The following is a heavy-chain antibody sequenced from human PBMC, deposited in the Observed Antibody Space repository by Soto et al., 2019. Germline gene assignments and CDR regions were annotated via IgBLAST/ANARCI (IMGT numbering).Heavy chain of an antibody. CDR1: GFTFSDYY. CDR2: ISSSGSTM. V-gene: IGHV3-11*01. J-gene: IGHJ4*02. Sequence: QVQLVESGGGLVKPGGSLRLSCAASGFTFSDYYMTWIRQAPGKGLEWVSYISSSGSTMDYIDSVKGRFTISRDNAKNSLYLQIDSLRVEETAVYNCARDVYDILNGGLSDQWAQGTVATVSS. D-gene: IGHD3-9*01. CDR3: ARDVYDILNGGLSDQ.